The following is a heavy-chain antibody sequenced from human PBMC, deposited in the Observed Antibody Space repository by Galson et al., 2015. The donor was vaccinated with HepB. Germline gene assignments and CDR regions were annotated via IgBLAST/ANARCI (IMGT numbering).Heavy chain of an antibody. D-gene: IGHD3-9*01. Sequence: SVKVSCKASGYTFTSYDINWVRQATGQGLEWMGWMNPNSGNTGYAQKFQGRVTMTRNTSISTAYMELSSLRSEDTAVYYCAVPRPVLRYFDWLRSNYYGMDVWGQGTTVTVSS. CDR3: AVPRPVLRYFDWLRSNYYGMDV. CDR2: MNPNSGNT. J-gene: IGHJ6*02. V-gene: IGHV1-8*01. CDR1: GYTFTSYD.